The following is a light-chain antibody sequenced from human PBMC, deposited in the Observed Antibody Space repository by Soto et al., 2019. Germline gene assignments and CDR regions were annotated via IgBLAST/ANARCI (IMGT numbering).Light chain of an antibody. V-gene: IGLV2-14*01. CDR2: EVS. CDR3: TSYTTNTALV. J-gene: IGLJ1*01. Sequence: QSALTQPASVSGSPGQSITISCTGTSSDVGTYNFVSWYQHHPGKAPKLIIYEVSNRPSGISDRFSGSKSGSTASPTISGLQAEDEADYHCTSYTTNTALVFGTGTKVTVL. CDR1: SSDVGTYNF.